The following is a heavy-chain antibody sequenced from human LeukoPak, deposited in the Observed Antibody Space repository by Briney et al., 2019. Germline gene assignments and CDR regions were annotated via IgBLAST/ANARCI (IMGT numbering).Heavy chain of an antibody. CDR2: IRYDGSNK. V-gene: IGHV3-30*02. Sequence: PGGSLRLSCAASGFTFSSYGMHWVRQAPGKGLEWVAFIRYDGSNKYYADSVRGRFTISRDNSKNTLYLQMNSLRAEDTAVYYCAKGKYSYKMYVFEYWGQGTLVTVSS. CDR3: AKGKYSYKMYVFEY. CDR1: GFTFSSYG. D-gene: IGHD4-11*01. J-gene: IGHJ4*02.